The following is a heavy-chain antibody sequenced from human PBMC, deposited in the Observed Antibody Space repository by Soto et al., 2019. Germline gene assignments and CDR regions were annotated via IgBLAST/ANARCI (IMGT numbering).Heavy chain of an antibody. J-gene: IGHJ6*02. CDR3: ARARLSNGDPNIYFFYVLDV. V-gene: IGHV1-69*01. CDR1: GDMIRNSA. D-gene: IGHD6-6*01. CDR2: TIPLFRRP. Sequence: QVQLVQSGAEVNRPGSSVKVTCKASGDMIRNSAFTWVRQAPGQGLEWMGVTIPLFRRPNIAQKFQGRIPITAYQSKSNIYRDLSSLSSEDTAVYYCARARLSNGDPNIYFFYVLDVLGQWTTVTVSS.